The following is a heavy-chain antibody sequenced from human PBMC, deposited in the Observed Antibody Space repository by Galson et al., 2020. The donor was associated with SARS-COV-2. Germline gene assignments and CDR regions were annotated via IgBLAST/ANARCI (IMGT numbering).Heavy chain of an antibody. Sequence: TGGSLRLSCKGSGYSFTSYWIGWVRQMPGKGLEWMGIIYPGDSDTRYSPSFQGQVTISADKSISTAYLQWSSLKASDTAMYYCARLTYYYGSGSYYYYYGMDVWGQGTTVTVSS. CDR3: ARLTYYYGSGSYYYYYGMDV. D-gene: IGHD3-10*01. CDR1: GYSFTSYW. V-gene: IGHV5-51*01. CDR2: IYPGDSDT. J-gene: IGHJ6*02.